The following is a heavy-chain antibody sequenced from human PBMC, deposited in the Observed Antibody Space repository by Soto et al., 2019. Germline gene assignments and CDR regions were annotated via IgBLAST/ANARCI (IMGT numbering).Heavy chain of an antibody. CDR1: GYTFTSYD. CDR3: ARIVVPAPLRYYYYYMDV. Sequence: ASVKVSCKASGYTFTSYDINWVRQATGQGLEWMGWMNPNSGNTGYAQKFQGRVTMTRNTSISTAYMELSSLRSEDTAVYYCARIVVPAPLRYYYYYMDVWGKGTTVTXSS. V-gene: IGHV1-8*01. D-gene: IGHD2-2*01. CDR2: MNPNSGNT. J-gene: IGHJ6*03.